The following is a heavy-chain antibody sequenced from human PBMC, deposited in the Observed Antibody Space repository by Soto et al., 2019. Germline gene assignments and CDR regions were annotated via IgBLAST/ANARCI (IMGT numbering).Heavy chain of an antibody. CDR2: IYYSGST. CDR3: ASFLLRYFLKIDY. CDR1: GGSISSSSYY. J-gene: IGHJ4*02. V-gene: IGHV4-39*01. D-gene: IGHD3-9*01. Sequence: SETLSLTCTVSGGSISSSSYYWGWIRQPPGKGLEWIGSIYYSGSTYYNPSLKSRVTISVDTSKNQFSLKLSSVTAADTAVYYCASFLLRYFLKIDYWGQGTLVTVS.